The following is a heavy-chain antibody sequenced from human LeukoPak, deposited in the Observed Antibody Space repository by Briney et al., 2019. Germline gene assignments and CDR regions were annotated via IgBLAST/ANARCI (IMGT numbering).Heavy chain of an antibody. CDR1: GYTFTSYY. Sequence: ASVKVSRKASGYTFTSYYMHWVRQAPGQGLEWRGIINPSGGSTSYAQKFQGRVTMTRDTSTSTVYMELSSLRSEDTAVYYCASVSELGDYYMDVWGKGTTVTVSS. D-gene: IGHD7-27*01. CDR2: INPSGGST. CDR3: ASVSELGDYYMDV. V-gene: IGHV1-46*01. J-gene: IGHJ6*03.